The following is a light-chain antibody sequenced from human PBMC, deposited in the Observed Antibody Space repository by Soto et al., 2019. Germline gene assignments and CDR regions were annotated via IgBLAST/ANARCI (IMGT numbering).Light chain of an antibody. Sequence: IQLTQSPSSLSASVGDRVTITCRASEDISSYLAWYQQKPGKAPKFLIYAASTLQSGVSSRFSGSGSGTYYSLTISSLQPEDFATYYCQQVINYPITFGQGTRLEI. V-gene: IGKV1-9*01. J-gene: IGKJ5*01. CDR1: EDISSY. CDR2: AAS. CDR3: QQVINYPIT.